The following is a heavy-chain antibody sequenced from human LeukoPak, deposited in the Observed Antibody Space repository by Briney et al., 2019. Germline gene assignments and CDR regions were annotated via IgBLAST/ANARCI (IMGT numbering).Heavy chain of an antibody. J-gene: IGHJ4*02. D-gene: IGHD2-15*01. CDR1: GFTFSNYS. V-gene: IGHV3-23*01. CDR3: AKDRSSGGSCSNY. CDR2: ISGSGGAT. Sequence: GGSLRLSCAASGFTFSNYSMTWVRQAPGKGLEWVSGISGSGGATYYADSVKGRFTISRDNSENTVYLQMNSLRVEDTAIYYCAKDRSSGGSCSNYWGRGTQVTVSS.